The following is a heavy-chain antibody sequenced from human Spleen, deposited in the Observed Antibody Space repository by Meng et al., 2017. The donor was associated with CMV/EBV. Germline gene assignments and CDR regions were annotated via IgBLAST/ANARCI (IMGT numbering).Heavy chain of an antibody. Sequence: SVKVSCKASGYTFAGHYFLWVRQAPGQGLEWMGRIIPILGIANYAQKFQGRVTITADKSTSTAYMELSSLRSEDTAVYYCARDSRYQDIVVVPAAVAFDIWGQGTMVTVSS. CDR1: GYTFAGHY. V-gene: IGHV1-69*04. CDR2: IIPILGIA. D-gene: IGHD2-2*01. CDR3: ARDSRYQDIVVVPAAVAFDI. J-gene: IGHJ3*02.